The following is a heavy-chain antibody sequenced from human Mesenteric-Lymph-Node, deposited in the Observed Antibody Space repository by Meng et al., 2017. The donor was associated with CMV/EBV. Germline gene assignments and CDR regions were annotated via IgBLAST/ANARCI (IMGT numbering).Heavy chain of an antibody. CDR3: ARGSSYDILTGYFDY. CDR1: GGSFSGYY. J-gene: IGHJ4*02. V-gene: IGHV4-34*02. CDR2: INHSGST. Sequence: QVQLTQWGAGLLKPSENLSVTCAVYGGSFSGYYWNWIRQSPEKGLEWIGEINHSGSTTYNPSFTSRIIISVDTSTNQISLNMSSVTAADTAVYYCARGSSYDILTGYFDYWGQGALVTVSS. D-gene: IGHD3-9*01.